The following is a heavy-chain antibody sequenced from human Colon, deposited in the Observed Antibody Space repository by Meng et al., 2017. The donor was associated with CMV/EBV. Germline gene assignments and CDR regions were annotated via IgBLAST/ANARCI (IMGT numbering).Heavy chain of an antibody. V-gene: IGHV1-2*02. CDR3: ARGPASGAFDI. Sequence: QVQLVQSGAEVKKPGASVKVSCKASGYTFTDNYMHWVRQAPGQGLEWMGWINPHIGGTNYAQKFLGRVTMTRDTSISTAYMDLSSLISDDTAVYYCARGPASGAFDIWGQGTMVTVSS. J-gene: IGHJ3*02. CDR1: GYTFTDNY. D-gene: IGHD1-1*01. CDR2: INPHIGGT.